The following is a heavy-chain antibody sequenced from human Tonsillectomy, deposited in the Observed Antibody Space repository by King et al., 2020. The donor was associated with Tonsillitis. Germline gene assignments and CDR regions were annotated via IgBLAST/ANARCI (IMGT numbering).Heavy chain of an antibody. D-gene: IGHD2-2*01. CDR1: GGSISTYF. V-gene: IGHV4-59*01. J-gene: IGHJ6*02. Sequence: VQLQESGPGLVKPSETLSLTCTVSGGSISTYFWSWIRQPPGKGLEWIGYISYSGRTDYNPSLKSRVTISLDTSTKQFSLQLNSVTAADTAVYYCARDYLIPVAGNYSSYSGLDVWGQGTPVTVSS. CDR3: ARDYLIPVAGNYSSYSGLDV. CDR2: ISYSGRT.